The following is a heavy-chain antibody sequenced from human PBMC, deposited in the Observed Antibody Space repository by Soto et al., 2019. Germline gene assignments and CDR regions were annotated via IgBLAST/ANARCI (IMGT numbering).Heavy chain of an antibody. CDR2: IGGRGEST. J-gene: IGHJ4*02. CDR1: TLTFASHA. Sequence: EAQLLESGGGLVQPGESLRLSCTDSTLTFASHAMTWVRQSPGRGLEWVSAIGGRGESTYYADSVKGRFTISRDNSENTVYLQMSSLRPEDTAVYYCATNVRFSTSPLDHWGQGILVTVSS. V-gene: IGHV3-23*01. D-gene: IGHD2-8*01. CDR3: ATNVRFSTSPLDH.